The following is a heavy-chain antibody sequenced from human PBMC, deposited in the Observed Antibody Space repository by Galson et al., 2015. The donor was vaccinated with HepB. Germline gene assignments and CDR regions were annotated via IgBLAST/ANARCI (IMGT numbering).Heavy chain of an antibody. CDR2: ISSSSSYI. CDR1: GFTFSSYS. CDR3: ARDRYCGGDCYLGAFDI. Sequence: SLRLSCAASGFTFSSYSMNWVRQAPGKGLEWVSSISSSSSYIYYADSVKGRFTISRDNAKNSLYLQMNSLRAEDTAVYYCARDRYCGGDCYLGAFDIWGQGTLVTVSS. D-gene: IGHD2-21*02. J-gene: IGHJ4*02. V-gene: IGHV3-21*01.